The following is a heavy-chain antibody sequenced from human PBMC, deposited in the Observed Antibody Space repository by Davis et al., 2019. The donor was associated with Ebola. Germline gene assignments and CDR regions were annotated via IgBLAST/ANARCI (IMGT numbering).Heavy chain of an antibody. V-gene: IGHV3-9*01. CDR3: AKDLYVEWSPPHGMDV. CDR2: ISWNSGDI. CDR1: GFTFSSYA. Sequence: SLKISCSASGFTFSSYAMHWVRQAPGKGLEWVSGISWNSGDIGYADSVKGRFTISRDNAKNSLYLQMNSLRAEDTALYYCAKDLYVEWSPPHGMDVWGQGTTVTVSS. D-gene: IGHD3-3*01. J-gene: IGHJ6*02.